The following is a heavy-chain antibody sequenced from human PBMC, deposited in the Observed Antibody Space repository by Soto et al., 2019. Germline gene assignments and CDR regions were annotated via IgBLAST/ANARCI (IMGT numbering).Heavy chain of an antibody. CDR2: IYYSGST. V-gene: IGHV4-61*01. CDR1: GGSVSSGSYY. D-gene: IGHD3-22*01. J-gene: IGHJ5*02. Sequence: SETLSLTCTVSGGSVSSGSYYWSWIRQPPGKGLEWIGYIYYSGSTNYNPSLKSRVTISVDTSKNQFSLKLSSVTAADTAVYYCAKDRVPNDSSGYYSILTESWGQGTVVTVSS. CDR3: AKDRVPNDSSGYYSILTES.